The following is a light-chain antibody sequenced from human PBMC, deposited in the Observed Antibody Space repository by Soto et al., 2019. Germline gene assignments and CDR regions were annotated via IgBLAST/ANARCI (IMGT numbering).Light chain of an antibody. Sequence: SQSPVTLSLSPGEGATLSCRVSQSISSSYLSWYQQRPGQAPRLLIYGASTRATGIPARFSGSGRGSGTDFTLTISSLQPEDFAVYYCQQDYNLPITFGQGTRLEIK. CDR1: QSISSSY. CDR2: GAS. J-gene: IGKJ5*01. CDR3: QQDYNLPIT. V-gene: IGKV3D-7*01.